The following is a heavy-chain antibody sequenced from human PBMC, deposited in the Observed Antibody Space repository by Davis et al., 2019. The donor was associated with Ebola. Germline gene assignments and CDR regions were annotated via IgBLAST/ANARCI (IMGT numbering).Heavy chain of an antibody. J-gene: IGHJ6*02. D-gene: IGHD3-16*02. CDR2: IIPIFGTA. Sequence: AASVKVSCKASGYTFTSYGISWVRQAPGQGLEWMGGIIPIFGTANYAQKFQGRVTITADKSTNTAYMELSSLRSEDTAVYYCARDLSALSYYYYGMDVWGQGTTVTVSS. CDR3: ARDLSALSYYYYGMDV. V-gene: IGHV1-69*06. CDR1: GYTFTSYG.